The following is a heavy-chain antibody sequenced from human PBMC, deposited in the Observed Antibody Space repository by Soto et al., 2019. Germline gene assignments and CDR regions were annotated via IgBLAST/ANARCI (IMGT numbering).Heavy chain of an antibody. CDR2: ISGSGGST. Sequence: PGGSLRLSCAASGFTFSSYAMSWVRQAPGKGLEWVSAISGSGGSTYYADSVKGRFTISRDNSKNTLYLQMNSLRAEDTAVYYCASPYYYDSSGYHDAFDIWGQGTMVTVSS. CDR3: ASPYYYDSSGYHDAFDI. D-gene: IGHD3-22*01. CDR1: GFTFSSYA. J-gene: IGHJ3*02. V-gene: IGHV3-23*01.